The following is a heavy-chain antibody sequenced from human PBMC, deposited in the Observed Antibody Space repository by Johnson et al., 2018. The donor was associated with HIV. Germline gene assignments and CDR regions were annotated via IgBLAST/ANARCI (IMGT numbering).Heavy chain of an antibody. V-gene: IGHV3-23*04. D-gene: IGHD3-22*01. J-gene: IGHJ3*02. Sequence: VQLVESGGGVVQPGRSLRLSCAASEFTFSSYAMSWVRQAPGKGLEWVSDIGGSGGRTYYADSVKGRFTISRDNSKNTVYLQMKSLRAEDTAVYYCAKGAYYYDSSGYHYDVPRGAFDIWGQGTMVTVSS. CDR2: IGGSGGRT. CDR1: EFTFSSYA. CDR3: AKGAYYYDSSGYHYDVPRGAFDI.